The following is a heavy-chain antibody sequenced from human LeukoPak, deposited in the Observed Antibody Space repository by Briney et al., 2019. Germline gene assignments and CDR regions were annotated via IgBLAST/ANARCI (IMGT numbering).Heavy chain of an antibody. CDR2: ISGSGDTT. D-gene: IGHD2-2*01. V-gene: IGHV3-23*01. J-gene: IGHJ4*02. Sequence: GGSLRLSCTASRFTFSTYAMSCVRQAPGKGLEWVSSISGSGDTTYYTGSVKGRFTISRDNSKNALYLQMSSLRAEDTAVYYCAKSQRNDQQVVQRIDYWGQGTLVTVSS. CDR3: AKSQRNDQQVVQRIDY. CDR1: RFTFSTYA.